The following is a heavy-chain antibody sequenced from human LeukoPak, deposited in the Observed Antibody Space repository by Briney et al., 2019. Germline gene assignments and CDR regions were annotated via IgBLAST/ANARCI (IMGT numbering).Heavy chain of an antibody. CDR1: GYTLTELS. J-gene: IGHJ4*02. V-gene: IGHV1-24*01. CDR2: FDPEDGET. CDR3: ATGYYDSSGYPFDY. D-gene: IGHD3-22*01. Sequence: ASVKVSCKVSGYTLTELSMHWVRQAPGKGLEWMGGFDPEDGETIYAQKFQGRVTMTKDTSTDTAYMELSSLRSEDTAVYYCATGYYDSSGYPFDYWGQGTLVTVSS.